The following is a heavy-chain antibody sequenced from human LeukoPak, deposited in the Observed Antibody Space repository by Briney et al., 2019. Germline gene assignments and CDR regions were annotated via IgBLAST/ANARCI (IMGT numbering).Heavy chain of an antibody. V-gene: IGHV3-74*01. J-gene: IGHJ3*02. D-gene: IGHD5-24*01. CDR1: GFTFSSYW. CDR2: INNDGSST. Sequence: GGSLRLSCAASGFTFSSYWMHWVRQAPGKGLVWVSRINNDGSSTNYADSVKGRFTISRDDAKNTLYLQMHSLRAEDTAVYYCAREGDGYNDAFDIWGQGTMVTVSS. CDR3: AREGDGYNDAFDI.